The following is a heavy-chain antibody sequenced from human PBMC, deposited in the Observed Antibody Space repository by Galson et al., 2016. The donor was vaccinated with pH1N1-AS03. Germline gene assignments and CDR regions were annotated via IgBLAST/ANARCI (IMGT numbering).Heavy chain of an antibody. CDR2: VYWDETR. J-gene: IGHJ3*02. V-gene: IGHV2-5*02. Sequence: PALVKPTQTLTLTCSVSGVSVTSSGVGVGWFRQPLGKALEWLALVYWDETRRYSPSLKNRLTITKDSSKNQVVLTVTSVDPMDIATYFCALPNSGGNAFEIWGPGTMVTVSS. D-gene: IGHD2/OR15-2a*01. CDR3: ALPNSGGNAFEI. CDR1: GVSVTSSGVG.